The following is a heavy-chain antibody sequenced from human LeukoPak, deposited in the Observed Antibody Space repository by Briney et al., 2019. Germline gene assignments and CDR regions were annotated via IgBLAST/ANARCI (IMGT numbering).Heavy chain of an antibody. CDR2: IKQDGSEK. J-gene: IGHJ6*04. CDR1: GFTFSGYW. V-gene: IGHV3-7*01. D-gene: IGHD3-10*02. CDR3: AELGITMIGGV. Sequence: GGSLRLSCAASGFTFSGYWMSWVRQAPGKGLEWVANIKQDGSEKYYVDSVKGRFTISRDNAKNSLYLRMNSLRAEDTAVYYCAELGITMIGGVWGKGTTVTIPS.